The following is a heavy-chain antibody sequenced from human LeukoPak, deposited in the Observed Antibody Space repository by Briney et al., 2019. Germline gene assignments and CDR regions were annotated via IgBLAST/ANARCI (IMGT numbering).Heavy chain of an antibody. J-gene: IGHJ4*02. D-gene: IGHD2-2*01. CDR2: INPNSGGT. Sequence: RASVKVSCKASGYTFTGYYMHWVRPAPGQGLEWMGWINPNSGGTSYAQKFQGRVTMTRDTSISTAYMELSRLRSDDTAVYYCARGNRYCSSTSCLLFDYWGQGTLVTVSS. V-gene: IGHV1-2*02. CDR1: GYTFTGYY. CDR3: ARGNRYCSSTSCLLFDY.